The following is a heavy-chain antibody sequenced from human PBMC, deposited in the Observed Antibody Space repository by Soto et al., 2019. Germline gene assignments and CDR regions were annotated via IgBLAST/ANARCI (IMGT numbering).Heavy chain of an antibody. Sequence: EVQLVESGGGLVEPGGSLRLSCAASGFTFSNTWMNWVRQAPGKGLEWVGRIKSKTYGEKTDYAAPVKVRFTMSRVGSNNMVYLQMISLNSDDTAVYYCTTDYCTPSTCYLNYWGQGLLVSVSS. V-gene: IGHV3-15*07. CDR3: TTDYCTPSTCYLNY. J-gene: IGHJ4*02. CDR2: IKSKTYGEKT. D-gene: IGHD2-8*01. CDR1: GFTFSNTW.